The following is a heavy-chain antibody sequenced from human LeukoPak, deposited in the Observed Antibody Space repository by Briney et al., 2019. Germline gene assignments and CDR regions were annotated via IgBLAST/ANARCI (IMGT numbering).Heavy chain of an antibody. Sequence: QPGGSLRLSCGASGFVFDDYDMHWVRQAPGKGLEWVSAISGSGGSTYYADSVKGRFTISRDNSKNTLYLQMNSLRAEDTAVYYCAKDLDDSSPPDLPNPFDYWGQGTLVTVSS. CDR2: ISGSGGST. CDR1: GFVFDDYD. D-gene: IGHD3/OR15-3a*01. J-gene: IGHJ4*02. CDR3: AKDLDDSSPPDLPNPFDY. V-gene: IGHV3-23*01.